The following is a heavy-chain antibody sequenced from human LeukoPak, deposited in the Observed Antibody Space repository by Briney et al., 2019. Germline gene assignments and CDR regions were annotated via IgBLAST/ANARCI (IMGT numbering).Heavy chain of an antibody. CDR1: GFTVSSNY. D-gene: IGHD1-26*01. CDR3: ARDLSLVGANYGAFDV. CDR2: IYSGGST. J-gene: IGHJ3*01. V-gene: IGHV3-53*01. Sequence: GGSLRLSCAASGFTVSSNYMSWVRQAPEKGLEWVSVIYSGGSTYYADSVRGRFIISRDNSKNTLYVQMNSLRVEDTAVYYCARDLSLVGANYGAFDVWGQGTMVTVSS.